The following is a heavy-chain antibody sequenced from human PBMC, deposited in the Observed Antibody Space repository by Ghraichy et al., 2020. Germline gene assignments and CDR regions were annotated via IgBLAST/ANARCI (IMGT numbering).Heavy chain of an antibody. CDR1: GFSFSSHS. CDR3: ARGATVVRFFYFHGMDV. D-gene: IGHD4-23*01. J-gene: IGHJ6*02. Sequence: GESLNISCVGSGFSFSSHSMNWVRQSPGKGLEWVSYITASSRTTSYADSVRGRFTISRDNAQNSLYLQMNSLRDEDTAVYYCARGATVVRFFYFHGMDVLGQGTTVTVSS. CDR2: ITASSRTT. V-gene: IGHV3-48*02.